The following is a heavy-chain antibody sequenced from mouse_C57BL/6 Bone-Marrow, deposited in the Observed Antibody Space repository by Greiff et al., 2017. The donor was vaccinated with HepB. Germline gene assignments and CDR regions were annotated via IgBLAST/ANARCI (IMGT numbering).Heavy chain of an antibody. V-gene: IGHV1-18*01. Sequence: EVKLQQSGPELVKPGASVKIPCKASGYTFTDYNMDWVKQSHGKSLEWIGDINPNNGGTIYNQKFKGKATLTVDKSSSTAYMELRSLTSEDTAVYYCARRVVVATGPFDYWGQGTTLTVSS. CDR2: INPNNGGT. CDR3: ARRVVVATGPFDY. D-gene: IGHD1-1*01. J-gene: IGHJ2*01. CDR1: GYTFTDYN.